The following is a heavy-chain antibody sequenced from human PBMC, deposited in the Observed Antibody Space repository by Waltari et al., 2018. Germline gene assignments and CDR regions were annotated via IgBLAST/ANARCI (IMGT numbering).Heavy chain of an antibody. CDR1: GLTFSTYG. CDR2: ISGSGSPT. Sequence: EVQLVESGGGLVQPGGSLRLACAASGLTFSTYGMNWVRQAPGKGLEWVSHISGSGSPTYYADSVKGRFTISRDNAMNSLYLQMNSLRAEDTAVYYCAPLGASSLTLTAWGQGTLVTVSS. CDR3: APLGASSLTLTA. D-gene: IGHD1-26*01. J-gene: IGHJ4*02. V-gene: IGHV3-48*01.